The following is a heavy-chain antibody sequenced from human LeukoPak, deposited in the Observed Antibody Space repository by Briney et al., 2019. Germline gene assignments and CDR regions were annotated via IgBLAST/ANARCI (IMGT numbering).Heavy chain of an antibody. V-gene: IGHV3-23*01. Sequence: PGGSLRLSCAASGFTFSSYAMSWVRQAPGKGLEWVSAISGSGGSTYYADSVKGRFTISRDNSKNTLYLQMNSLRAEDTAVYYCAKVDYDFWSGYKYYFDYWGQGTLVTVSS. CDR3: AKVDYDFWSGYKYYFDY. CDR2: ISGSGGST. D-gene: IGHD3-3*01. CDR1: GFTFSSYA. J-gene: IGHJ4*02.